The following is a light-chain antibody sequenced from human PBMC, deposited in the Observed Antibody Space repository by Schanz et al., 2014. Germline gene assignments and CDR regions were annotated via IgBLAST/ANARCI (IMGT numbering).Light chain of an antibody. CDR1: QSVSSNY. CDR3: QQRSNWWT. V-gene: IGKV3D-20*02. CDR2: GAS. Sequence: EIVLTQSPGTLSLSPGERATLSCRASQSVSSNYLAWYQQKPGQAPRLLIYGASSRATGIPDRFSGSGSGTDFTLTISRLEPEDFAIYYCQQRSNWWTFGQGTKVEIK. J-gene: IGKJ1*01.